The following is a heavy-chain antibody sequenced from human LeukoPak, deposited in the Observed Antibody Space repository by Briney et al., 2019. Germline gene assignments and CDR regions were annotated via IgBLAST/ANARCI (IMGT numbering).Heavy chain of an antibody. V-gene: IGHV4-4*07. J-gene: IGHJ4*02. Sequence: SETLSLTCTVSGGSISNYYWSWIRQPAGKGLEWIGRIHTSWNNDYNPSLKSRVTMSVDTSKNQFSLKLSSVTAADTAVYYCAREGSATARPFVSNDYWGQGTLVTVSS. CDR2: IHTSWNN. D-gene: IGHD6-6*01. CDR1: GGSISNYY. CDR3: AREGSATARPFVSNDY.